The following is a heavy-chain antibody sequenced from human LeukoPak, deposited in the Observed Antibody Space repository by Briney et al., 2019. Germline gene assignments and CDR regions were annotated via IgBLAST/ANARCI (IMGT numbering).Heavy chain of an antibody. Sequence: ASVKVSCKASGYTFTDFYMHLLRQAPGQGLEWMGWINPKSDGTRYAQRFQGRVTMTRDTSISTSYMEVSRLIYDDTAVYYCAREAGDNAYDVWGQGTMVTVSS. D-gene: IGHD2-21*01. CDR2: INPKSDGT. V-gene: IGHV1-2*02. CDR1: GYTFTDFY. CDR3: AREAGDNAYDV. J-gene: IGHJ3*01.